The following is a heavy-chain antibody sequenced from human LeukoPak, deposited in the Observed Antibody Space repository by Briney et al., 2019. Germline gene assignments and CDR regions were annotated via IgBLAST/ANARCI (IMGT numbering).Heavy chain of an antibody. V-gene: IGHV1-46*01. D-gene: IGHD3-22*01. CDR2: INPSGGST. Sequence: EASVKVSCKASGYTFTSYYMHWVRQAPGQGLEWMGIINPSGGSTSYAQKFQGRVTMTRDTSTSTVYMELSSLRSEDTAVYYCARGNYYDRSGYYSPGFDYWGQGTLVTVSS. CDR1: GYTFTSYY. J-gene: IGHJ4*02. CDR3: ARGNYYDRSGYYSPGFDY.